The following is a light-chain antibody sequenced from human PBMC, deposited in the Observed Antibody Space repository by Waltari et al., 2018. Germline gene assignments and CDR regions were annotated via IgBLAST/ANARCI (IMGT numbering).Light chain of an antibody. CDR3: QQYGSSPRT. CDR2: GAS. J-gene: IGKJ3*01. Sequence: EIVLTQSPGTLSLSPGERATLSCRASQSVSSSYLAWYQQKPGQAPRLLIYGASSRATGIPDRFSGSVSGTDCTLTISRLEPEDFAVYYCQQYGSSPRTFGPGTKVDIK. CDR1: QSVSSSY. V-gene: IGKV3-20*01.